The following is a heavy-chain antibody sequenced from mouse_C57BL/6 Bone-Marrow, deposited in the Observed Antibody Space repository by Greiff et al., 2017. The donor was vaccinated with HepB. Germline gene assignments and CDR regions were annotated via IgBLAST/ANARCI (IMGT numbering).Heavy chain of an antibody. CDR2: IHPNSGST. Sequence: QVQLQQPGAELVKPGASVKLSCKASGYTFTSDWMHWVKQRPGQGLEWIGMIHPNSGSTKYNEKFKSKATLTVDKSSSTAYMQLSSLTSEDSAVYYCARWGDYDGFAYWGQGTLVTVSA. V-gene: IGHV1-64*01. CDR1: GYTFTSDW. CDR3: ARWGDYDGFAY. J-gene: IGHJ3*01. D-gene: IGHD2-4*01.